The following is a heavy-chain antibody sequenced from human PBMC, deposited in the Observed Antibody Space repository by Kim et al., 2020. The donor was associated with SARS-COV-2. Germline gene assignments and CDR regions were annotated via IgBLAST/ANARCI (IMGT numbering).Heavy chain of an antibody. Sequence: SHTSRVTISVDTSKNQFSLKLSSVTAADTAVYYCAREYLIYGGYAGWFDPWGQGTLVTVSS. D-gene: IGHD5-12*01. CDR3: AREYLIYGGYAGWFDP. J-gene: IGHJ5*02. V-gene: IGHV4-59*01.